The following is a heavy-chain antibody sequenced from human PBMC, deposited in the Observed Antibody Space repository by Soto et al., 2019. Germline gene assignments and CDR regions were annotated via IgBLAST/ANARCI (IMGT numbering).Heavy chain of an antibody. CDR3: AKLATPVTTFDD. V-gene: IGHV1-46*01. Sequence: GASVKVSCKASGYTFSTYYMHWVRQAPGQGYEWMGIINPSGGSTTYAQKSQGRVTMTRDTSTTTVYMELSSLKSEDTAVYYCAKLATPVTTFDDWGQGALVTVSS. D-gene: IGHD4-17*01. CDR2: INPSGGST. CDR1: GYTFSTYY. J-gene: IGHJ4*02.